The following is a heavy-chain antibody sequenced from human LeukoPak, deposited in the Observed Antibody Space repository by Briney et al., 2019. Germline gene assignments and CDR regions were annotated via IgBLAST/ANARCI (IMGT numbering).Heavy chain of an antibody. CDR2: ISYDGSNK. Sequence: PGGSLRLSCAASGFTFSSYAMHWVRQAPGKGLEWVAVISYDGSNKYYADSVKGRFTISRDNSKNTLYLQMNSLRAEDTAVYYCARGRGLLYYFDYWGQGTLVTVSS. CDR3: ARGRGLLYYFDY. CDR1: GFTFSSYA. D-gene: IGHD3-16*01. J-gene: IGHJ4*02. V-gene: IGHV3-30-3*01.